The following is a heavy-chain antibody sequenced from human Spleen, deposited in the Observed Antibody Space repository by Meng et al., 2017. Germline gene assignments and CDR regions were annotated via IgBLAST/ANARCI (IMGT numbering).Heavy chain of an antibody. Sequence: SETLSLTCGVSGASISNYWWSWIRQPAGKGLEWIGRVYPSGSTSYNPSLNSRVTISLDTSKSHVSLRVASLTAADTAVYYCATGGGDFDNWGQGRLVTVSS. CDR3: ATGGGDFDN. V-gene: IGHV4-4*07. CDR1: GASISNYW. D-gene: IGHD3-10*01. CDR2: VYPSGST. J-gene: IGHJ4*02.